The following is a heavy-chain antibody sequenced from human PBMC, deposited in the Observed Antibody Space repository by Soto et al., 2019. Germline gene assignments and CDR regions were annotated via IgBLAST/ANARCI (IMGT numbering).Heavy chain of an antibody. CDR1: GYTFTSYG. CDR3: ARDEPVVAAPPFDY. J-gene: IGHJ4*02. D-gene: IGHD2-15*01. Sequence: QVQLVQSGAEVKKPGASVKVSCKASGYTFTSYGISWVRQAPGQGLEWMGWISAYNGNTNYAQKLQGRVTMTTDPSTRTAYMELRGLRSDDTAVYYCARDEPVVAAPPFDYWGQGTLVTVSS. CDR2: ISAYNGNT. V-gene: IGHV1-18*01.